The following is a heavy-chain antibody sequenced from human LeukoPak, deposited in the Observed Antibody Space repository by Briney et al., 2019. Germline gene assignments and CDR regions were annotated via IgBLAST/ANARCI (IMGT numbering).Heavy chain of an antibody. J-gene: IGHJ4*02. CDR1: GGSITSYY. CDR2: IYYSGTT. CDR3: ARGGWALLGPFDH. V-gene: IGHV4-59*01. Sequence: SETLSLTCTVSGGSITSYYWSWIRQPPGKGLEWIGYIYYSGTTNYNPSLKSRVTISVDRSKNQFSLKVRSVIAADTAVYYCARGGWALLGPFDHWGQGTLVTVSS. D-gene: IGHD1-26*01.